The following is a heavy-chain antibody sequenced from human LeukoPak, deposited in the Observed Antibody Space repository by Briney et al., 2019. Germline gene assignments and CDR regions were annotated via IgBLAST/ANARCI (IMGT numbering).Heavy chain of an antibody. D-gene: IGHD1-14*01. CDR3: ARATPISVGPEGFFDY. Sequence: QSGGSLRLSCAASGFTFSNYNLNWDRQAPGKGLEWVSVIYSGGSTYYADSVKGRFTISRDNSKNTLYLQMNSLRAEDTAVYYCARATPISVGPEGFFDYWGQGTLVTVSS. CDR1: GFTFSNYN. V-gene: IGHV3-66*01. J-gene: IGHJ4*02. CDR2: IYSGGST.